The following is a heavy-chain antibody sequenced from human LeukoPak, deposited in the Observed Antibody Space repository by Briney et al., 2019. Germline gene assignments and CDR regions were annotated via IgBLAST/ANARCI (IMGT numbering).Heavy chain of an antibody. D-gene: IGHD2-8*01. CDR3: ARRFVRLGYFDY. V-gene: IGHV4-39*07. CDR2: IYYSGST. Sequence: SETLSLTCTVSGGSISSSSYYWGWIRQPPGKGLEWIGSIYYSGSTYYNPSLKSRVTISVDTSKNQFSLKLSSVTAADTAVYYCARRFVRLGYFDYWGQGTLVTVSS. J-gene: IGHJ4*02. CDR1: GGSISSSSYY.